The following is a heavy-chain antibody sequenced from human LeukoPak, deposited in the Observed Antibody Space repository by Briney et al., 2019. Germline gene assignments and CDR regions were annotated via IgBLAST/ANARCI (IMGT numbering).Heavy chain of an antibody. CDR2: IYHSGST. V-gene: IGHV4-38-2*02. Sequence: SETLSLTCTVSAYSISSGFYWGWIRQPPGKGLEWIGSIYHSGSTYYNPSLKSRVTISVDTSKNQFSLKLSSVTAADTAVYYCARDLGPFHTFDYWGQGTLVTVSS. J-gene: IGHJ4*02. CDR1: AYSISSGFY. D-gene: IGHD3-16*01. CDR3: ARDLGPFHTFDY.